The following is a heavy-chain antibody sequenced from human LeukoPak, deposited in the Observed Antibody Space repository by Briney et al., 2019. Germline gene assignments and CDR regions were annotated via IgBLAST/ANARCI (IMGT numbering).Heavy chain of an antibody. CDR1: GFTFSDGW. Sequence: GSLRLSCAASGFTFSDGWMNWVRQAPGKGLEWVSAISGSGGSTYYADSVKGRFTISRDNSKNTLYLQMNSLRAEDTAVYYCVRGSYGAYDYWGQGSLVTVSS. CDR3: VRGSYGAYDY. CDR2: ISGSGGST. J-gene: IGHJ4*02. D-gene: IGHD4-17*01. V-gene: IGHV3-23*01.